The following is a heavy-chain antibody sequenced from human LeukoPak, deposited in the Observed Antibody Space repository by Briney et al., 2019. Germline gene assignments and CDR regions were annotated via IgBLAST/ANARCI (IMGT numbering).Heavy chain of an antibody. V-gene: IGHV3-21*01. CDR1: GFTFSSYS. D-gene: IGHD3-10*01. CDR2: ISSSSSYI. CDR3: ARGAYGSGSYYNAWFDP. Sequence: SGGSLRLPCAASGFTFSSYSMNWVRQAPGKGLEWVSSISSSSSYIYYADSVKGRFTISRDNAKNSLYLQMNSLRAEDTAVYYCARGAYGSGSYYNAWFDPWGQGTLVTVSS. J-gene: IGHJ5*02.